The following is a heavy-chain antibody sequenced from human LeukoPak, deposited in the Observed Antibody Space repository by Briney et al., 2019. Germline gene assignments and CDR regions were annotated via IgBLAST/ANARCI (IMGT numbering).Heavy chain of an antibody. CDR1: GFTFSSYA. D-gene: IGHD2-2*01. Sequence: PGGSLRLSCAASGFTFSSYAMSWSRQAPGKGLEWVSSISGSGGSTYYADSVKGRFTVSRDNSKNTLYLQMNSLRAEDTAVYYCAKDLVYLGYCSSTSCYAYAIDIWGQGTMVTVSS. CDR3: AKDLVYLGYCSSTSCYAYAIDI. V-gene: IGHV3-23*01. J-gene: IGHJ3*02. CDR2: ISGSGGST.